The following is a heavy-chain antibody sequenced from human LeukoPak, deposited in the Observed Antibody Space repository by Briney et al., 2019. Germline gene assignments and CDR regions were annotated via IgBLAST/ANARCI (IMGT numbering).Heavy chain of an antibody. D-gene: IGHD4-17*01. CDR3: AREVTMKKPLNWFDP. CDR2: IYTSGST. CDR1: GGSISSYY. J-gene: IGHJ5*02. V-gene: IGHV4-4*07. Sequence: SETLSLTCTVSGGSISSYYWSWIRQPAGKGLEWIGRIYTSGSTNYNPSLRSRVTMSVDTSKNQFTLKLTSVTAADTAVYYCAREVTMKKPLNWFDPWGQGTLVTVSS.